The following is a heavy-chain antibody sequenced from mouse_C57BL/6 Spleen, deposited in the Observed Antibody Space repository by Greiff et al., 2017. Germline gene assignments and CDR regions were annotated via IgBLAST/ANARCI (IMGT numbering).Heavy chain of an antibody. CDR2: IYPGSGST. CDR1: GYTFTSYW. Sequence: QVQLQQPGAELVKPGASVKMSCKASGYTFTSYWITWVKQRPGQGLEWIGDIYPGSGSTNYNQKFKGKSTLTVDKSSSTAYMQLSSLTSEDSAVYYCASAYAGFAYWGQGTLVTVSA. J-gene: IGHJ3*01. CDR3: ASAYAGFAY. V-gene: IGHV1-55*01. D-gene: IGHD6-5*01.